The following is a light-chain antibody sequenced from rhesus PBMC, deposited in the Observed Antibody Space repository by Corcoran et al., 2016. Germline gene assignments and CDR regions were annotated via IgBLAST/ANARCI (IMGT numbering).Light chain of an antibody. Sequence: QSALTQPPSVSKSLGQSVTISCTGTSSDIGGYNGVSWYQQHSGTAPRLLIYDVSKRPSGVSDRFSGSKSGNTASLTISGLQAGDAADYSCCAHRSGSYIVGAGTRLTVV. CDR2: DVS. CDR1: SSDIGGYNG. V-gene: IGLV2-38*01. J-gene: IGLJ1*01. CDR3: CAHRSGSYI.